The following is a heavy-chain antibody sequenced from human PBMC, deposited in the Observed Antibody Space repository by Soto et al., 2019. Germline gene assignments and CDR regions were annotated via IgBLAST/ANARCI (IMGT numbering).Heavy chain of an antibody. Sequence: QVQLVESGGGLVNPGGSLRLSCAASGFTFSDYYMSWIRQAPGKGLEWVSYISSSGNTIYYADSVKGRFTVSRDTAKNSLXLXXXXXXXXXXXXXXXXXXXXRFNYIRYDYYNFYMDVWGKGTTVTVSS. D-gene: IGHD4-4*01. V-gene: IGHV3-11*01. CDR3: XXXXXRFNYIRYDYYNFYMDV. J-gene: IGHJ6*03. CDR2: ISSSGNTI. CDR1: GFTFSDYY.